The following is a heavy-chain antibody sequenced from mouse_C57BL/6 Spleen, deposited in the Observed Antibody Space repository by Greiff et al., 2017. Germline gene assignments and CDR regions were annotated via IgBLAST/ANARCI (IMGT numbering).Heavy chain of an antibody. Sequence: EVKLVESGGGLVKPGGSLKLSCAASGFTFSDYGMHWVRQAPEKGLGWVAYISSGSSTIYYADTVKGRFTISRDNAKNTLFLQMTSLRSEDTAMYYCARGGITTPYWYFDVWGTGTTVTVSS. CDR1: GFTFSDYG. D-gene: IGHD1-1*01. CDR2: ISSGSSTI. J-gene: IGHJ1*03. CDR3: ARGGITTPYWYFDV. V-gene: IGHV5-17*01.